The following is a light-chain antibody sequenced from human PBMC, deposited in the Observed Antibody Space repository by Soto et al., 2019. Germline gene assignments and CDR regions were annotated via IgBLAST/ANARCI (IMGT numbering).Light chain of an antibody. CDR2: EVS. J-gene: IGLJ1*01. CDR1: SSDVGGYNY. CDR3: WSYTSSSPEV. V-gene: IGLV2-14*01. Sequence: QSVLTQPASVSGSPGQSITISCTGTSSDVGGYNYVSWYQQHPGKAPKLMIYEVSNRPSGVSNRFSGSKSGNTASLTISGLQAEGEADYYCWSYTSSSPEVFGSGTKVTVL.